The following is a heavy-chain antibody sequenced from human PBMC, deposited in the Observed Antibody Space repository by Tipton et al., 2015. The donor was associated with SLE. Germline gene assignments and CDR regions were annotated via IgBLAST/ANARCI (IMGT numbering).Heavy chain of an antibody. CDR3: ARGGDSSSWTGGY. J-gene: IGHJ4*02. CDR1: GVTFSSYN. V-gene: IGHV3-21*03. CDR2: ISSSSSYI. D-gene: IGHD6-13*01. Sequence: SLRLSCAASGVTFSSYNMNWVRQAPGKGLEWVSSISSSSSYIYYADSLKGRFTISRDHAKNSLYLQMNSLRDEDTAVYYCARGGDSSSWTGGYWGQGTLVTASS.